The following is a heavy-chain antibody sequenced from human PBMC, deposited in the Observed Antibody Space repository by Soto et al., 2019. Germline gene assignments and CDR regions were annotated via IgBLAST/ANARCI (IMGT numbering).Heavy chain of an antibody. CDR1: GGSISSSSYY. V-gene: IGHV4-39*02. CDR3: ARDGSGWYRGFDY. J-gene: IGHJ4*02. Sequence: SETLSLTCTVSGGSISSSSYYWGWIRQPPGKGLEWIGSIYYIGSTYYNPSLKSRVTISVDTSKNQFSLKLSSVTAADTAVYYCARDGSGWYRGFDYWGQGTLVTVSS. CDR2: IYYIGST. D-gene: IGHD6-19*01.